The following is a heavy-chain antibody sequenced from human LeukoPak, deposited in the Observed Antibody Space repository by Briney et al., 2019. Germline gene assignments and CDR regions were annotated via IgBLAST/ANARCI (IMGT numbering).Heavy chain of an antibody. CDR3: ARGQYTGYPTH. J-gene: IGHJ4*02. D-gene: IGHD5-12*01. Sequence: SETLSLTCAVYGGSFTDYYWSWIRRPPGKGLEWIGEINHSGYTNYNPSLKSRVSVSVDTSKNQFSLKLSSVTAADTAVYYCARGQYTGYPTHWGQGTLVTVSS. CDR1: GGSFTDYY. CDR2: INHSGYT. V-gene: IGHV4-34*01.